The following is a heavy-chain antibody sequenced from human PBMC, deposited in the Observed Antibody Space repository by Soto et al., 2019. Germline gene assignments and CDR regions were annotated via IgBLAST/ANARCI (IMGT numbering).Heavy chain of an antibody. CDR2: ISYDGSNK. CDR3: ARDHRTVTTFYYYYGMDV. J-gene: IGHJ6*02. CDR1: GFTFSSYA. Sequence: TGGSLRLSCAASGFTFSSYAMHWVRQAPGKGLEWVAVISYDGSNKYYADSVKGRFTISRDNSKNTLYLQMNSLRADDTAVYYCARDHRTVTTFYYYYGMDVWGQGTTVTVSS. V-gene: IGHV3-30-3*01. D-gene: IGHD4-4*01.